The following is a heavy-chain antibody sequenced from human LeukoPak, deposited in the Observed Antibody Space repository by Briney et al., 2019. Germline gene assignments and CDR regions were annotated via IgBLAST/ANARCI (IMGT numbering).Heavy chain of an antibody. J-gene: IGHJ4*02. CDR1: GGSFSSYY. Sequence: PSETLSLTCAVYGGSFSSYYWGWIRQPPGKGLEWIGTIYYSGNTYYNPSLKSRVTISVDTSKNQFSLKLSSVTAADTAVYYCAAPGWRDLFDYWGQGTLVTVSS. V-gene: IGHV4-39*01. D-gene: IGHD6-19*01. CDR2: IYYSGNT. CDR3: AAPGWRDLFDY.